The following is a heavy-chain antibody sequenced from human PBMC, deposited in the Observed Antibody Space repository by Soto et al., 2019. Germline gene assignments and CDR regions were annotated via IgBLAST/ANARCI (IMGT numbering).Heavy chain of an antibody. Sequence: EVQLVESGGGLVKPGGSLRLSCAASGFTFSIYSMNWVRQAPGKGLEWVSSISMSRSYIYYVDSVKGRFTISRDDAKNPLFLQMNSLRAEDTAVYYCARAHYSGYDPRGYGLDVWGQGTTVTVSS. D-gene: IGHD5-12*01. CDR2: ISMSRSYI. CDR3: ARAHYSGYDPRGYGLDV. J-gene: IGHJ6*02. CDR1: GFTFSIYS. V-gene: IGHV3-21*01.